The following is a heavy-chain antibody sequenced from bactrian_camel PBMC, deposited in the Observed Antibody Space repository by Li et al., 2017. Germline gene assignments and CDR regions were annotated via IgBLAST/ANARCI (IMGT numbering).Heavy chain of an antibody. D-gene: IGHD2*01. CDR2: LDNAGAT. J-gene: IGHJ4*01. V-gene: IGHV3S1*01. Sequence: HVQLVESGGGLVRPGGSLRLSCAASGFTFNNYYMNWVRQAPGKEREGVATLDNAGATIYADSVKGRFTISADNTRKTLWLQMNSLKLEDTAMYYCAADPKVGSPCPFKWLEVLGQGTQVTVS. CDR1: GFTFNNYY.